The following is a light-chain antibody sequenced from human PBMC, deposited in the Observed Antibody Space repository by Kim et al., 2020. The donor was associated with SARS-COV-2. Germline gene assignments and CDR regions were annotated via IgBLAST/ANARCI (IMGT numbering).Light chain of an antibody. CDR2: WAS. J-gene: IGKJ5*01. CDR3: QQYYGAPIT. Sequence: ATISCTSSKNILWSYNNKNFLGWYQQRPGQTPKLLINWASTRESGVPDRFSGSGSGTDFTLTISNLQAEDVAVYYCQQYYGAPITFGQGTRLEIK. CDR1: KNILWSYNNKNF. V-gene: IGKV4-1*01.